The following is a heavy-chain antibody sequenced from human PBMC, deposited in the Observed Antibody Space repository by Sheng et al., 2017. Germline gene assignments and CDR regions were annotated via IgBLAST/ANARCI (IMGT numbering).Heavy chain of an antibody. V-gene: IGHV1-69*05. CDR2: IIPIFGTA. Sequence: QVQLVQSGAEVKKPGSSVKVSCKASGGTFSSYAISWVRQAPGQGLEWMGGIIPIFGTANYAQKFQGRVTITTDESTSTAYMELSSLRSEDTAVYYCARGGRKRYCSGGSCYPGAHYYYYYYMDVWGKGTTVTVSS. CDR3: ARGGRKRYCSGGSCYPGAHYYYYYYMDV. CDR1: GGTFSSYA. J-gene: IGHJ6*03. D-gene: IGHD2-15*01.